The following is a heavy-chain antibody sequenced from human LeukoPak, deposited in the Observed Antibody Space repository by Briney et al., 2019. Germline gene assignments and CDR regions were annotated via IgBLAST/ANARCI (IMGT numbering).Heavy chain of an antibody. V-gene: IGHV1-18*01. CDR1: GYTFTSYG. D-gene: IGHD3-3*01. J-gene: IGHJ4*02. CDR3: ARTASAGIYDFWSGYYYYFDY. CDR2: ISAYYGNT. Sequence: ASVKVSCKASGYTFTSYGISWVRQAPGQGLEWMGWISAYYGNTNYAQKLQGRVTMTTDTSTSTAYMELRSLRSDDTAVYYCARTASAGIYDFWSGYYYYFDYWGQGTLVTVSS.